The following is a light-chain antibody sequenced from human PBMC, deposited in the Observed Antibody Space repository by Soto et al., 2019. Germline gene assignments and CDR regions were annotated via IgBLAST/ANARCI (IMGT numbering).Light chain of an antibody. J-gene: IGKJ1*01. Sequence: DIQMTQSPSTLSASVGDIVTITCRASQSISSWLAWYQQKPGKAPKLLIYKASSLESGVPSRFSGSGSGTEFTLTISSLQPDDFATYYCQQYNSYSQGTFGQGTKVEIK. CDR2: KAS. CDR1: QSISSW. CDR3: QQYNSYSQGT. V-gene: IGKV1-5*03.